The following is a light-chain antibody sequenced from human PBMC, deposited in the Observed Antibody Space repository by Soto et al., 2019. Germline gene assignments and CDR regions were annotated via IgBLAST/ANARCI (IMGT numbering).Light chain of an antibody. CDR2: SAS. J-gene: IGKJ5*01. Sequence: DIQMTQSPSSLSASVGDRVTITCRASQDISVYLAWYQQKPGKVPKLLIYSASTLQSGVPSRFSGSGSGTDFTLTISSLQPEDVATYYCQKFNTAPLTFGQGTLLAIK. CDR1: QDISVY. V-gene: IGKV1-27*01. CDR3: QKFNTAPLT.